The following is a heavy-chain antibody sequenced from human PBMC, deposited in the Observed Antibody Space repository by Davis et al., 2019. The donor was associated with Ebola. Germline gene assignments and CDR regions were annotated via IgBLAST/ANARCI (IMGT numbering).Heavy chain of an antibody. CDR2: IIPILGIA. CDR3: ARDMGFVAAALGAFDI. D-gene: IGHD6-13*01. CDR1: GGTFSSYT. J-gene: IGHJ3*02. V-gene: IGHV1-69*04. Sequence: SVKVSCKASGGTFSSYTISWVRQAPGQGLEWMGRIIPILGIANYAQKFQGRVTITAHKSTSTAYMELSSLRSEDTAVYYFARDMGFVAAALGAFDIWGQGTMVTVSS.